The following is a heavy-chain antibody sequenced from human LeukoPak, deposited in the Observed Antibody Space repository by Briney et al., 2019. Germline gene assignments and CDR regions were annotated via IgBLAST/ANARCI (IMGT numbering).Heavy chain of an antibody. J-gene: IGHJ4*02. CDR1: GFSLSTSGVG. Sequence: ESGPTLVKPTQTLTLTCTFSGFSLSTSGVGVGWIRQPPGKALEWLSLIYWDDDKRYSPSLKSRLTITKDTSKNQVVLTMTNMDPVDTATYYCAHRRGGPGYSGYGYYFDYWGQGTLVTASS. CDR2: IYWDDDK. D-gene: IGHD5-12*01. V-gene: IGHV2-5*02. CDR3: AHRRGGPGYSGYGYYFDY.